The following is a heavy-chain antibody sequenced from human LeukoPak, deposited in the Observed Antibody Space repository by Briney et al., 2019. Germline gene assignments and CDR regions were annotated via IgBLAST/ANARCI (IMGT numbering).Heavy chain of an antibody. Sequence: SVKVSCKASGGTFSSYAISWVRQAPGQGLEWMGGIIPISGTANYAQKFQGRVTITADESTSTAYMELSSLRSEDTAVYYCARPSAGYSSGWRPYYYYGMDVWGQGTTVTVSS. V-gene: IGHV1-69*13. J-gene: IGHJ6*02. CDR2: IIPISGTA. CDR1: GGTFSSYA. D-gene: IGHD6-19*01. CDR3: ARPSAGYSSGWRPYYYYGMDV.